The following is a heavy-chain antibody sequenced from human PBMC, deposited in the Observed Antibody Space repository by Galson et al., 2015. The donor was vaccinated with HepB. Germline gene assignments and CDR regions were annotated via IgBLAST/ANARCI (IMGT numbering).Heavy chain of an antibody. CDR2: IWYDGSNK. J-gene: IGHJ6*02. V-gene: IGHV3-33*08. Sequence: SLRLSCAASGFTFSSYGMHWVRQAPGKGLEWVAVIWYDGSNKYYADSVKGRFTISRDNSKNTLYLQMNSLRAEDTAVYYCARVGYSSSWYHRYYYYGMDVWGQGTTVTVSS. D-gene: IGHD6-13*01. CDR1: GFTFSSYG. CDR3: ARVGYSSSWYHRYYYYGMDV.